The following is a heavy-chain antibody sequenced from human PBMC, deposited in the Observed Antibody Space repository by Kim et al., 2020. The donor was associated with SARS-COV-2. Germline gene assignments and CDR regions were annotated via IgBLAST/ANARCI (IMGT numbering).Heavy chain of an antibody. J-gene: IGHJ3*02. CDR3: AKDIGWELLGPLAFDI. V-gene: IGHV3-9*01. D-gene: IGHD1-26*01. Sequence: GGSLRLSCAASGFTFGDYAMHWVRQAPGKGLEWVSGISWNSGSIGYAESVTGRFTISRDNAKNSLYLQMTSLRAEDTALYYCAKDIGWELLGPLAFDIWGQGTMVTVSS. CDR1: GFTFGDYA. CDR2: ISWNSGSI.